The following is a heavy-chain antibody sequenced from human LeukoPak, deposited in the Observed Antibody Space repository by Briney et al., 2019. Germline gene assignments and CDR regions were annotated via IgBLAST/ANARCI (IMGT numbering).Heavy chain of an antibody. V-gene: IGHV4-4*07. CDR3: TRDRGDYGGTDY. J-gene: IGHJ4*02. Sequence: SETLSLTCTVSGGSFSTYYWSWVRQPAGKGLEWIGRIYTSGSTNYNPSLKSRVTISADTSKNQFSLKLTSVTVADTAVYYCTRDRGDYGGTDYWGRGTLVTVSS. CDR2: IYTSGST. CDR1: GGSFSTYY. D-gene: IGHD4-23*01.